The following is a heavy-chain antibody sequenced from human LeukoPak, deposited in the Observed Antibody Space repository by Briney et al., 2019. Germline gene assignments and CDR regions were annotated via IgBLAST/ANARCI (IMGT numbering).Heavy chain of an antibody. CDR3: ARPYSYDYGRVDY. D-gene: IGHD5-18*01. CDR2: IYPGDSDT. J-gene: IGHJ4*02. CDR1: GYSFATYW. V-gene: IGHV5-51*01. Sequence: GESLKISCKGSGYSFATYWIGWVRQMPGKGLGWMGIIYPGDSDTRYSPAFQGQVTISADKSISTAYLQWSSLKASDTAMYYCARPYSYDYGRVDYWGQGTLVTVSS.